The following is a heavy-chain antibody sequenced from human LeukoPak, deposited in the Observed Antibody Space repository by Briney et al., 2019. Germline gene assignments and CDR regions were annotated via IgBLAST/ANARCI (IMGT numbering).Heavy chain of an antibody. D-gene: IGHD3-10*01. CDR3: ARDWVAGVPFDAFDI. CDR2: IKEDGSEK. V-gene: IGHV3-7*03. J-gene: IGHJ3*02. CDR1: GFTLSSYW. Sequence: GGSLRLSCAASGFTLSSYWMSWVRQAPGKGLEWVANIKEDGSEKYYVDSVKGRFTISRDNAKNSLYLHMNSPTAEDTAMYYCARDWVAGVPFDAFDIWGQGTMVSVSS.